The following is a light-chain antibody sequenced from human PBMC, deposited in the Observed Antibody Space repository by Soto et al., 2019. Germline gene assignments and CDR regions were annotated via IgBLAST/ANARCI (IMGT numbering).Light chain of an antibody. Sequence: ELVLTQSPGTLSLSPGERATLSRRASQSVSSSYLAWYQQKPGQAPRLLINGASSRATGIPDRFSGSGSGTDFTLTISRLEPEDFAVYYCQQYGTSPPSTFGQGTRLEIK. V-gene: IGKV3-20*01. J-gene: IGKJ5*01. CDR1: QSVSSSY. CDR3: QQYGTSPPST. CDR2: GAS.